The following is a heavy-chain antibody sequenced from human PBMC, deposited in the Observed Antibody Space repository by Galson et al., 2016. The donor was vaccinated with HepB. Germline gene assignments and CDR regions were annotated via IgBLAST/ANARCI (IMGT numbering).Heavy chain of an antibody. Sequence: SLRLSCAASGFIFSDIWMNWVRQAPGKGLEWVGRVKSKTDGETTDYAASVRGRFTVSRDDVRATVHLQMNSLKIEDTAVYYCTTEGMIALGGVIATPFDNWGVGTLVTVSS. D-gene: IGHD3-16*02. CDR3: TTEGMIALGGVIATPFDN. V-gene: IGHV3-15*05. CDR2: VKSKTDGETT. J-gene: IGHJ4*02. CDR1: GFIFSDIW.